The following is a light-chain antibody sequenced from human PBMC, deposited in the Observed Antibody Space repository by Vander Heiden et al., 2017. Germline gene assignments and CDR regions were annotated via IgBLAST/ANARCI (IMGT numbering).Light chain of an antibody. CDR1: QGISSY. J-gene: IGKJ4*01. Sequence: DIQMTQSPSSLSASVGDRVTITARARQGISSYLYWFQQQPGKAPPLLTSAASSLQSGVPSRFSGSGSGTDFTLPLSSLEREVFTTFYCQQWYRTPLTFGGGTKVEIK. CDR3: QQWYRTPLT. V-gene: IGKV1-39*01. CDR2: AAS.